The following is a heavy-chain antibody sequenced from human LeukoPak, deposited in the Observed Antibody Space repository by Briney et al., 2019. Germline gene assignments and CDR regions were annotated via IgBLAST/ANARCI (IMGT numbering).Heavy chain of an antibody. CDR2: IIPIFGTA. D-gene: IGHD5-12*01. CDR1: GGTFSSYA. CDR3: ARVSQYGGYVHFDY. Sequence: ASVKVSCKASGGTFSSYAVSWVRQAPGQGLEWMGGIIPIFGTANYAQKFQGRVTITTDESTSTAYMELSSLRSEDTAVYYCARVSQYGGYVHFDYWGQGTLVTVSS. J-gene: IGHJ4*02. V-gene: IGHV1-69*05.